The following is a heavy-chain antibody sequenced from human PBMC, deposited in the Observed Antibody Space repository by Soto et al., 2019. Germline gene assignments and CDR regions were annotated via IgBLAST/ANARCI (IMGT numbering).Heavy chain of an antibody. D-gene: IGHD3-9*01. J-gene: IGHJ6*02. V-gene: IGHV3-23*04. CDR3: ARVVRYFDTPYGMDV. Sequence: EGQLVESGEGLVQPGGSLKLSCAASGFTFSNYAMSWVRQAPGKGLEWVSGIGGSGSNTYYADSVKGRFTISRDNSKNTLFLQMNSLRAEDTAEYYCARVVRYFDTPYGMDVWGQGTTVTVSS. CDR1: GFTFSNYA. CDR2: IGGSGSNT.